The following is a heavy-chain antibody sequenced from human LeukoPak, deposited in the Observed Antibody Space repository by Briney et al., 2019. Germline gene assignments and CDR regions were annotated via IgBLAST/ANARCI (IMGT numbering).Heavy chain of an antibody. V-gene: IGHV4-61*08. CDR1: GGSISSGGYY. J-gene: IGHJ4*02. Sequence: SETLSLTCTVSGGSISSGGYYWSWIRQPPGKGLEWIGYIYYGGSTNNNPSLKSRVTISVDTSKNQFSLRLSSVTAADTAVYYCARLLRWPMIFDYWGQGTLVTVSS. D-gene: IGHD4-23*01. CDR3: ARLLRWPMIFDY. CDR2: IYYGGST.